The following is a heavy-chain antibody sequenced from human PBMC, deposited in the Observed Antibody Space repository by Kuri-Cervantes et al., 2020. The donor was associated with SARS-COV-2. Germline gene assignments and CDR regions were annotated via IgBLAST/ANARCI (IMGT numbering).Heavy chain of an antibody. CDR1: GGSFSGYY. J-gene: IGHJ4*02. Sequence: SCAVYGGSFSGYYWSWIRQPPGKGLEWIGYIYYSGSTYYNPSLKSRVTISVDTSKNQFSLKLSSVTAADTAVYYCARGGEMRLRKTGTVIDYWGQGTLVTVSS. V-gene: IGHV4-30-4*08. D-gene: IGHD1-1*01. CDR2: IYYSGST. CDR3: ARGGEMRLRKTGTVIDY.